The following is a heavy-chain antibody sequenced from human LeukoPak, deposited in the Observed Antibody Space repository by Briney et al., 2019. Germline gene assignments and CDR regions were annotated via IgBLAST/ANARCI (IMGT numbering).Heavy chain of an antibody. CDR1: GYTLTELS. CDR3: ATGASSSWYEHAPLDY. CDR2: FDPEDGET. J-gene: IGHJ4*02. D-gene: IGHD6-13*01. V-gene: IGHV1-24*01. Sequence: ASVKVSCKVSGYTLTELSMHWVRQAPGNGLEWMGGFDPEDGETIYAQKFQGRVTMTEDTSTDTAYMELSSLRSEDTAVYYCATGASSSWYEHAPLDYWGQGTLVTVSS.